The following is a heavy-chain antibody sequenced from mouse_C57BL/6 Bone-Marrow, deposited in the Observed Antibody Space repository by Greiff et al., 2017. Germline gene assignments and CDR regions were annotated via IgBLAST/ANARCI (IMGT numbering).Heavy chain of an antibody. CDR3: ASGRWGNY. D-gene: IGHD1-1*02. V-gene: IGHV1-54*01. Sequence: QVQLQQSGAELVRPGTSVKVSCKASGYAFPNYLLEWVKQRPGQGLEWIGVINPGSGGTNYNEKFKGKATLTADTSSSTAYMQLSSLTSEDSAVYFCASGRWGNYWGQGTSVTVSS. CDR1: GYAFPNYL. CDR2: INPGSGGT. J-gene: IGHJ4*01.